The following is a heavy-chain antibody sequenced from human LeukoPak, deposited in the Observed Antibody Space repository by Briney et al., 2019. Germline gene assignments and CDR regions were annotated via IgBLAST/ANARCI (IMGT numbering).Heavy chain of an antibody. CDR1: GFTFDDYA. V-gene: IGHV3-43*02. CDR2: ISGDGGST. J-gene: IGHJ4*02. CDR3: AKALGYCSSTSCSYYFDY. Sequence: GGSLRFSCAASGFTFDDYAMHWVRQAPGKGLEWVSLISGDGGSTYYADSVKGRFTISRDNSKDSLYLQMNSLRTEDTALYYCAKALGYCSSTSCSYYFDYWGQGTLVTVSS. D-gene: IGHD2-2*01.